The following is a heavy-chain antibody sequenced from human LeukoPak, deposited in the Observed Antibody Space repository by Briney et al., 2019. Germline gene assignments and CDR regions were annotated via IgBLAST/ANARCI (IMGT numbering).Heavy chain of an antibody. Sequence: SETLSLTCTVSGGSISSSSYYWGWIRQPPGKGLEWIGSIYYSGSTYYNPSLKSRVTISVDTSKNQFSLKLSSVTAADTAVYYRARRGDGYNSPRFDYWGQGTLVTVSS. CDR2: IYYSGST. V-gene: IGHV4-39*01. J-gene: IGHJ4*02. D-gene: IGHD5-24*01. CDR3: ARRGDGYNSPRFDY. CDR1: GGSISSSSYY.